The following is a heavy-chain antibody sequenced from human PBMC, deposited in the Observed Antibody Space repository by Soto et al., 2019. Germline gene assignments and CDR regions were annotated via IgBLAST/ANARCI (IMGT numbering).Heavy chain of an antibody. CDR2: IYYSGST. Sequence: SETQSLTCTVSGGSISSSSYYWGWIRQPPGKGLEWIGSIYYSGSTYYSPSLKSRVTISVDTSKNQFSLKLSSVTAADTAVYYCARADYGDYGGYYFDYWGQGTLVTVSS. D-gene: IGHD4-17*01. CDR1: GGSISSSSYY. CDR3: ARADYGDYGGYYFDY. J-gene: IGHJ4*02. V-gene: IGHV4-39*01.